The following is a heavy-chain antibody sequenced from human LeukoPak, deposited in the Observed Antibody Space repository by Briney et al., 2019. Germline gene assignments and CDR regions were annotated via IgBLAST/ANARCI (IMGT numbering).Heavy chain of an antibody. CDR2: IYPGDSDT. V-gene: IGHV5-51*01. J-gene: IGHJ2*01. D-gene: IGHD2-21*02. Sequence: GESLKISCKGSGYSFTSYWIGWVRQMPGKGLEWMGIIYPGDSDTRYSPSFQGQATISADKSISTAYLQWSSLKASDTAMYYCARPNGACCGGDCYSGTAWYFDLWGRGTLVTVSS. CDR1: GYSFTSYW. CDR3: ARPNGACCGGDCYSGTAWYFDL.